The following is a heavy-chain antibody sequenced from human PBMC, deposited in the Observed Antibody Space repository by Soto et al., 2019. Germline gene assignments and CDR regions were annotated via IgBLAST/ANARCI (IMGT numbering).Heavy chain of an antibody. CDR1: GGTFSSYT. Sequence: QVQLVQSGAEVKKPGSSVKVSCKASGGTFSSYTISWVRQAPGQGLEWMGRIIPILGIANYAQKFQGRVTLTXGKXTXIAYMGLSSLSSEDTAGYYWAGWSGSLGSMSLAFDIWGQGTMVTVSS. CDR3: AGWSGSLGSMSLAFDI. CDR2: IIPILGIA. D-gene: IGHD6-25*01. V-gene: IGHV1-69*02. J-gene: IGHJ3*02.